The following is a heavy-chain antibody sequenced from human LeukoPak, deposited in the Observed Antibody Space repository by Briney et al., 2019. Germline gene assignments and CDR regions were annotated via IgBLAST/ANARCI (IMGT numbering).Heavy chain of an antibody. CDR3: ARPHDYYDSSAYYAY. Sequence: ASVKVSCKASGYTFTSYGISWVRQAPGQGLEWMGWISAYNGNTNYAQKLQGRVTMTTDTSTSTAYMELSSLRSEDTAVYYCARPHDYYDSSAYYAYWGQGTLVTVSS. CDR1: GYTFTSYG. J-gene: IGHJ4*02. V-gene: IGHV1-18*01. CDR2: ISAYNGNT. D-gene: IGHD3-22*01.